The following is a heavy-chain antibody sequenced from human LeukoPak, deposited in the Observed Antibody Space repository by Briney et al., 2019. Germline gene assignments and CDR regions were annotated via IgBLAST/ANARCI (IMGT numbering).Heavy chain of an antibody. Sequence: GGSLRLSCAASGFTFSSHSMNWVRQAPGKGLEWVSSISSSSSYIYYADSVKGRFTISRDNAKNSLYLQMNSLRAEDTAVYYCARKYGSGSYYYMDVWGKGTTVTVSS. CDR2: ISSSSSYI. CDR3: ARKYGSGSYYYMDV. D-gene: IGHD3-10*01. CDR1: GFTFSSHS. J-gene: IGHJ6*03. V-gene: IGHV3-21*01.